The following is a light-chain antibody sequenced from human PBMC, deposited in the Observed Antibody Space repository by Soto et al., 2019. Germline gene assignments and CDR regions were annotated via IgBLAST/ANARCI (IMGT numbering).Light chain of an antibody. J-gene: IGKJ1*01. CDR1: QSISSW. Sequence: GDRVTITCRASQSISSWLAWYQQKPGKAPKLLIYDASSLESGVPSRFSGSGSGTEFTLTISSLQPDDVATYYCQQYNSYPWTLGQGTKVDIK. CDR3: QQYNSYPWT. CDR2: DAS. V-gene: IGKV1-5*01.